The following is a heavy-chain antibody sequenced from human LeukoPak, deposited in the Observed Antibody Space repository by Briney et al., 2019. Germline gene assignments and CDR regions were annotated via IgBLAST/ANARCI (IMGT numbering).Heavy chain of an antibody. Sequence: GGSLRLSCAASGFTFSSYVMSWVRQAPGKGLDWVSDISGSGGTTYYADFVKGRFTISRDNSKNTLYLQMNSLRADDTAIYYCAKDSSTTVTTKGGPRRSFDYWGLGTLVTVSS. CDR3: AKDSSTTVTTKGGPRRSFDY. CDR2: ISGSGGTT. D-gene: IGHD4-17*01. J-gene: IGHJ4*02. CDR1: GFTFSSYV. V-gene: IGHV3-23*01.